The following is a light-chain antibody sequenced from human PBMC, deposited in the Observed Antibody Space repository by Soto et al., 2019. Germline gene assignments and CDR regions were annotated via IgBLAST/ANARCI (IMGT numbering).Light chain of an antibody. CDR2: SND. Sequence: QSVLTQPPSASGTPGQRITISCSGGSSRSGRDTVNWYQQLPGTAPKLLIYSNDQRLSGVPDRFSGSKSGTSASLAISGLQSGDEADYFCATWDAALNGWVFGGGTKLTVL. CDR3: ATWDAALNGWV. J-gene: IGLJ3*02. CDR1: SSRSGRDT. V-gene: IGLV1-44*01.